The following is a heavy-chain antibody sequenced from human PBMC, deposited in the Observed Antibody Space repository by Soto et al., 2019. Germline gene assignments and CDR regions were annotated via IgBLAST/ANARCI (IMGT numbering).Heavy chain of an antibody. CDR2: IDPSDSYT. V-gene: IGHV5-10-1*01. CDR3: ASEGYYDSSGYYYSWFDP. CDR1: GCSFTSYW. Sequence: GESLKISCKGSGCSFTSYWISWVRQMPGKGLEWMGRIDPSDSYTNYSPSFQGHVTISADKSISTAYLQWSSLKDSDTAMYYCASEGYYDSSGYYYSWFDPWGQGSLVTVSS. J-gene: IGHJ5*02. D-gene: IGHD3-22*01.